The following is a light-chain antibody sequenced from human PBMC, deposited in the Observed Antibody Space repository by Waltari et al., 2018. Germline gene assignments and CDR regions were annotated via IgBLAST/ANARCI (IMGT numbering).Light chain of an antibody. V-gene: IGKV4-1*01. Sequence: DIVMTQSPDSLSVSLGEMATLHCKSSQSLFYSSDNKNYLAWYQHKPGQPPKLLIYWASSRQSGVPDRFTGSGSGTDFTLTISTLQAEDVAIYYCQQYYSTPYTFGLGTELEIK. J-gene: IGKJ2*01. CDR1: QSLFYSSDNKNY. CDR2: WAS. CDR3: QQYYSTPYT.